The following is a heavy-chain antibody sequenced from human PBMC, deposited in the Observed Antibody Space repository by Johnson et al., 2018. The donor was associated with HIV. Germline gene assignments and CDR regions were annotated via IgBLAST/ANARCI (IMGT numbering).Heavy chain of an antibody. CDR2: IGAGGDT. Sequence: VQLVESGGGLVQPGGSLRLSCAASGFTFSSYWMSWVRQAPGKGLEWVSVIGAGGDTQYADSVKGRFTISRDNSKNTLYLQMNSLRAEDTAVYYCTTPRPNWGWNAFDIWGQGTMVTVSS. D-gene: IGHD7-27*01. V-gene: IGHV3-23*04. CDR3: TTPRPNWGWNAFDI. CDR1: GFTFSSYW. J-gene: IGHJ3*02.